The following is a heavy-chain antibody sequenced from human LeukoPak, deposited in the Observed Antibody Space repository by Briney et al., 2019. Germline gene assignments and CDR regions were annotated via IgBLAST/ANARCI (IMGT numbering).Heavy chain of an antibody. Sequence: GGSLRLSCAASGFTFSSYWMHWVRQTPGKGLMWVARIKSDGSTIYADSVQGRFTISRDNAKNMVYLQMNSLRADDTAIYYCTRAITYFYGSVTYDWFGSWGQGTRVTVSS. CDR2: IKSDGST. J-gene: IGHJ5*01. D-gene: IGHD3-10*01. CDR1: GFTFSSYW. CDR3: TRAITYFYGSVTYDWFGS. V-gene: IGHV3-74*01.